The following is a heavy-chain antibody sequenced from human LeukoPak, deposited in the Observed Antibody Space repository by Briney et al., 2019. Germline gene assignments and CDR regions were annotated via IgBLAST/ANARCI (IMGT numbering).Heavy chain of an antibody. CDR3: ARAGFYSGWYVVDF. CDR2: ISSSSSYI. V-gene: IGHV3-21*04. J-gene: IGHJ4*01. Sequence: GGSLRLSCAASGFTFSSYSMNWVRQAPGKGLEWVSSISSSSSYIYYADSVKGRFTISRDNAKNSLYLQMNSLRADDTALYFCARAGFYSGWYVVDFWGHGTLVTVSS. CDR1: GFTFSSYS. D-gene: IGHD6-19*01.